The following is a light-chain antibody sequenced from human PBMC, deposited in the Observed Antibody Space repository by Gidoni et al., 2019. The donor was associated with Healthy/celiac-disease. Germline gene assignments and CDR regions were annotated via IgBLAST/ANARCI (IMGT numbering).Light chain of an antibody. Sequence: EIVLTQSPGTLSLSPGERATLSCRASQSVSSSYLAWYQQKPGQAPRLLIYGASSRATGIPDRFSGSGSGTDFTLTISRLEPEDFAVYYCQQYLGTFGQXTKVEIK. CDR1: QSVSSSY. V-gene: IGKV3-20*01. J-gene: IGKJ1*01. CDR3: QQYLGT. CDR2: GAS.